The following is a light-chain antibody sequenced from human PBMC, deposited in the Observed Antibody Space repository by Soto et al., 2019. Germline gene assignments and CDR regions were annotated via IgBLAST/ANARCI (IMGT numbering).Light chain of an antibody. Sequence: EIVLTQSPGTLSLSPGERATLSCRASQSVSSSYLAWYQQKPGQAPRLLIYGASSRATGIPDRFSGSGSGTDFTLTISRLDAEDFAVYYCQQYGSSRTFGQGTKLEIK. V-gene: IGKV3-20*01. CDR2: GAS. J-gene: IGKJ2*01. CDR3: QQYGSSRT. CDR1: QSVSSSY.